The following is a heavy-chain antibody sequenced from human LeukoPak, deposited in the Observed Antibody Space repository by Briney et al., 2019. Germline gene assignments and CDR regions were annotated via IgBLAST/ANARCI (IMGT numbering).Heavy chain of an antibody. CDR2: LKSKKAGGTT. Sequence: GGSLRLSCAASGFSFSQAWMSWVRQAPGKGLEWVGRLKSKKAGGTTDYAAPVKGRFTISRDDSKDTLYLQMNNLKTEDTAVYFCTTDDYYEKTPVDFDSFDIWGQGTMVTASS. V-gene: IGHV3-15*01. D-gene: IGHD3-16*01. CDR3: TTDDYYEKTPVDFDSFDI. CDR1: GFSFSQAW. J-gene: IGHJ3*02.